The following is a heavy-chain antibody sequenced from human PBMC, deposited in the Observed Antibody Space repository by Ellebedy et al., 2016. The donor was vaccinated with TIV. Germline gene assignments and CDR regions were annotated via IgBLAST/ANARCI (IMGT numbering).Heavy chain of an antibody. J-gene: IGHJ5*02. CDR2: MNPHSGDT. D-gene: IGHD6-13*01. CDR3: TRRRVWRFDP. CDR1: GYTFTSYD. Sequence: ASVKVSCXSSGYTFTSYDINWVRQAPGQGLEWMGWMNPHSGDTGYAQKFQGRLTMTRDTAISTVYMDLSSLTSEDTAVYYCTRRRVWRFDPWGQGTLVTVSS. V-gene: IGHV1-8*01.